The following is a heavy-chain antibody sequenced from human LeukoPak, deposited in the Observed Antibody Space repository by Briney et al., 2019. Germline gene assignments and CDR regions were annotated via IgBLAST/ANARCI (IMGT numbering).Heavy chain of an antibody. V-gene: IGHV3-48*03. Sequence: GGSLRLSCAASGFTFSSYEMNWLRQAPGKGLEWVSYISSSGSTIYYADSVKGRFTISRDNAKNSLYLQMNSLRAEDTAVYYCAELGITMIRGVWGKGTTVTISS. CDR1: GFTFSSYE. J-gene: IGHJ6*04. CDR2: ISSSGSTI. D-gene: IGHD3-22*01. CDR3: AELGITMIRGV.